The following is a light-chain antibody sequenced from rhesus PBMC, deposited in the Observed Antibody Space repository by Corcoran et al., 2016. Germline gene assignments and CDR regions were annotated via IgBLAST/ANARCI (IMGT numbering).Light chain of an antibody. CDR2: GAS. CDR1: HSVSSY. V-gene: IGKV3S9*01. CDR3: RQYSNWPLT. Sequence: EIGMTQSPATLSLSPGERATLSCRASHSVSSYVAWYQQKPEQAPRLLIYGASSRATGIPDRFSGRGSGTVFTLTISSLEPEDFAVYYCRQYSNWPLTFGGGTKVEIK. J-gene: IGKJ4*01.